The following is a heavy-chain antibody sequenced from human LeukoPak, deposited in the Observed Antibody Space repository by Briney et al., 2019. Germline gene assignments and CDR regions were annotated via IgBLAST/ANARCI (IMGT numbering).Heavy chain of an antibody. V-gene: IGHV3-23*01. J-gene: IGHJ4*02. D-gene: IGHD3-22*01. Sequence: SGGSLRLSCAASGFTFSSYAMTWVRQAPGKGLEWVSAISGSGGSTYYADSVKGRFTISRDNAKNSLYLQMNSLRAEDTAVYYCARDPWGVDSSGYYYDYWGQGTLVTVSS. CDR2: ISGSGGST. CDR3: ARDPWGVDSSGYYYDY. CDR1: GFTFSSYA.